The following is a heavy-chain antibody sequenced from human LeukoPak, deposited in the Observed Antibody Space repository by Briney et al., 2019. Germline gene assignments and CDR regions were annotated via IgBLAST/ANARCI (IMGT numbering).Heavy chain of an antibody. CDR2: IYYSGST. D-gene: IGHD5-12*01. CDR3: ARDRGYDSPFDY. CDR1: GDSINDHY. V-gene: IGHV4-59*11. J-gene: IGHJ4*02. Sequence: SETLSLTCTVSGDSINDHYWSWIRQPPGEGLEWIGYIYYSGSTNYNPSLKSRVTISVDTSKNQFSLKLSSVTAADTAVYYCARDRGYDSPFDYWGQGTLVTVSS.